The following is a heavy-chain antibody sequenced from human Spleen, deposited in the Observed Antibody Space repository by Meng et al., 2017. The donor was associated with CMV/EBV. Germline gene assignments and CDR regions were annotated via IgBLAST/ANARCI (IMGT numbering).Heavy chain of an antibody. D-gene: IGHD3-16*01. Sequence: ASLTTTKWWTWVRQTPGKGLEWVGEIDHSGNSNSNPSLKSRLTLSLDTSKNYLSLTMTSVTAEDTAIYYCARVREHTSLGNYWFDPWGQGTLVTVSS. CDR2: IDHSGNS. CDR3: ARVREHTSLGNYWFDP. J-gene: IGHJ5*02. CDR1: ASLTTTKW. V-gene: IGHV4-4*02.